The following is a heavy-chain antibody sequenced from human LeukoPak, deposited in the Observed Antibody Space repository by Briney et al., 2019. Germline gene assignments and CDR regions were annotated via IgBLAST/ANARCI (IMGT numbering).Heavy chain of an antibody. Sequence: GGSLRLSCAASGFSFNTYSMNWVRQAPGKGLEWVSSISSSGDYIYYADSVKGQFTISRDNAKNSLFLQMNSLRAEDTAVYYCARDGGEWELDYWGQGTLVTVSS. J-gene: IGHJ4*02. CDR3: ARDGGEWELDY. D-gene: IGHD1-26*01. V-gene: IGHV3-21*01. CDR2: ISSSGDYI. CDR1: GFSFNTYS.